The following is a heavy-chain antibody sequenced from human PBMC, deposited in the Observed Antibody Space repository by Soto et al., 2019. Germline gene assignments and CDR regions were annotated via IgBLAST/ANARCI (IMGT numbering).Heavy chain of an antibody. CDR3: TSSSAPTFPYYYFGMDV. V-gene: IGHV3-15*07. J-gene: IGHJ6*02. CDR1: GFTFSNAW. Sequence: EVQLVESGGGLVKPGGSLRLSRAASGFTFSNAWMNWVRQASGKGLEWVGRIKSKTDGGTTDYAAPVKGRFTISRDDSENTLYLQMNSLKTEDTAVYYCTSSSAPTFPYYYFGMDVWGQGTTVTVSS. CDR2: IKSKTDGGTT. D-gene: IGHD6-6*01.